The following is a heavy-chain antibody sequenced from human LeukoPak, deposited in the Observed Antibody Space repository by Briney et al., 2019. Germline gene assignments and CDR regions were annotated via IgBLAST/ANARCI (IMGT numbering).Heavy chain of an antibody. J-gene: IGHJ3*02. V-gene: IGHV1-69*13. CDR2: IIPIFGTA. D-gene: IGHD2-2*02. Sequence: SVKVSCKASGGTFSSYAISWVRQAPGQGLEWMGGIIPIFGTANYAQKFQGRVTITADESTSTAYMELSSLRSEDTAVYYCARVVVVPAAIHRDAFDIWGQGTMVTVSS. CDR1: GGTFSSYA. CDR3: ARVVVVPAAIHRDAFDI.